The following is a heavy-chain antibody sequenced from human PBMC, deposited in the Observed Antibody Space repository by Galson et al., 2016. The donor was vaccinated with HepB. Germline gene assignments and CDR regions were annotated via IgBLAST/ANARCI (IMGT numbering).Heavy chain of an antibody. CDR3: ARPSFGDLHRAPSP. CDR2: IDAVDSYT. J-gene: IGHJ2*01. V-gene: IGHV5-10-1*01. Sequence: QSGAEVKKPGESLRISCQTSGYNFTKYWISWVRQMPGKGLEWMGRIDAVDSYTTYSPSFQGHVTLSVDRSRSEAYMDFSSLKASDTAIYYCARPSFGDLHRAPSPWGRGTLVTVSS. D-gene: IGHD3-10*01. CDR1: GYNFTKYW.